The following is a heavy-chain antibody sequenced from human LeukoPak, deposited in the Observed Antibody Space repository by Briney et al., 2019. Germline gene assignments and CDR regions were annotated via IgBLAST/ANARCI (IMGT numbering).Heavy chain of an antibody. V-gene: IGHV1-2*02. J-gene: IGHJ5*02. CDR2: INPNSGGT. Sequence: GASVKVSCKASGYTFTGYYVLWVRQAPGQGLEWMGWINPNSGGTHSAQKFQGRVTMTRDTSISTAYMELSRLTSDDTAVYYCARWVGYSNWFDPWGQGTLVTVSS. CDR1: GYTFTGYY. D-gene: IGHD2-15*01. CDR3: ARWVGYSNWFDP.